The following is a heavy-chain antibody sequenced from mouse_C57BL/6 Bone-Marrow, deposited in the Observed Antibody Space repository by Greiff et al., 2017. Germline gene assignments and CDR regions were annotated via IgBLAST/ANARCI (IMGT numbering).Heavy chain of an antibody. V-gene: IGHV5-4*03. CDR3: ARGPITTVVSMDY. D-gene: IGHD1-1*01. J-gene: IGHJ4*01. Sequence: DVMLVESGGGLVKPGGSLKLSCAASGFTFSSYAMSWVRQTPEKRLEWVATISDGGSYTYYPDNVKGRFTISRDNAKNNLYLQMSHLKSEDTAMYYCARGPITTVVSMDYWGQGTSVTVSS. CDR2: ISDGGSYT. CDR1: GFTFSSYA.